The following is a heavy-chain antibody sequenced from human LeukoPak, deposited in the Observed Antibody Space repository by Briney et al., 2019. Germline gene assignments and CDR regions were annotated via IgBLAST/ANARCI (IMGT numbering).Heavy chain of an antibody. Sequence: GGSLRLSCAATGFTFSSYTMSWVRQAPGKGLEWVSGISGSGISTYYADSVKGRLTNSRDNSKNTLYLQMNGLRVEDTAVYYCAITRSDFYDTRGSPAWGQGTLVTVSS. CDR2: ISGSGIST. CDR1: GFTFSSYT. V-gene: IGHV3-23*01. D-gene: IGHD3-22*01. J-gene: IGHJ4*02. CDR3: AITRSDFYDTRGSPA.